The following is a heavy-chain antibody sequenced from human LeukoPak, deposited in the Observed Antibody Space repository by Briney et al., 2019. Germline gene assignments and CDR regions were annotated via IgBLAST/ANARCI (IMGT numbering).Heavy chain of an antibody. CDR3: AREASYYYDSSGYTY. V-gene: IGHV1-18*01. CDR2: ISAYNGNT. J-gene: IGHJ4*02. Sequence: ASVKLSCKASGYTFTSYSISWVRQAPGQGLEWMGWISAYNGNTNYAQKLQGRVTMTTDTSTSTAYMELRSLRSDDTAVYYCAREASYYYDSSGYTYWGQGTLVTVSS. CDR1: GYTFTSYS. D-gene: IGHD3-22*01.